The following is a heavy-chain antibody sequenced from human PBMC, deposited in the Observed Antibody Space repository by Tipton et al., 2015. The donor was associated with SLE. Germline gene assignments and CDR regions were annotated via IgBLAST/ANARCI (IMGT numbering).Heavy chain of an antibody. V-gene: IGHV3-21*01. CDR2: ISSSSSYI. J-gene: IGHJ4*02. CDR1: GFTFSSYW. D-gene: IGHD3-22*01. CDR3: AGTYYYDSSGIDY. Sequence: SLRLSCAASGFTFSSYWMHWVRQAPGKGLVWVSSISSSSSYIYYADSVKGRFTISRDNAKNSLYLQMNSLRAEDTAVYYCAGTYYYDSSGIDYWGQGTLVTVSS.